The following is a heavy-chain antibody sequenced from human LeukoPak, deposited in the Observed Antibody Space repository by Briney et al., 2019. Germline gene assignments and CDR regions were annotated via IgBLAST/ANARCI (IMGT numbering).Heavy chain of an antibody. V-gene: IGHV1-69*04. CDR1: GGTFSSYA. D-gene: IGHD1-26*01. J-gene: IGHJ4*02. CDR3: ARDKWELHYPHDY. CDR2: IIPILGIA. Sequence: GASVKVSCKASGGTFSSYAISWVRQAPGQGLEWMGRIIPILGIANYAQKFQGSVTITADKSTSTAYMELSSLRSEDAAVYYCARDKWELHYPHDYWGQGTLVTVSS.